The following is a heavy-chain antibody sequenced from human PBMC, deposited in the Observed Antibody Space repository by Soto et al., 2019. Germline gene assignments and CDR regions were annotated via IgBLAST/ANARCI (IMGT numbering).Heavy chain of an antibody. CDR1: GGTFSRYS. V-gene: IGHV1-69*02. D-gene: IGHD3-10*01. CDR3: ARGQSGGFDI. J-gene: IGHJ3*02. Sequence: QVQLVQSGAEVKKPGSSVKVSCKASGGTFSRYSISWMRQAPGQGLEWMGRIIPILGIANYAQKFQGRVTITADKSTSTAYMELSSLRSEDTAVYYCARGQSGGFDIWGQGTMVTVSS. CDR2: IIPILGIA.